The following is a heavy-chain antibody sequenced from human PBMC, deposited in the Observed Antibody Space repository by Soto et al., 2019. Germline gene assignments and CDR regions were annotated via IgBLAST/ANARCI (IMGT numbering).Heavy chain of an antibody. CDR3: VSQRTTVITQDYFDY. V-gene: IGHV4-39*01. CDR1: DGYGIDSSYY. CDR2: VYYRGRS. J-gene: IGHJ4*02. Sequence: LEPHRHTNSVADGYGIDSSYYWGWIRQSPGKGLGWIGSVYYRGRSYSKSSVKSRVTISVDTSKNQFSLNLNSVTASDTAVYFCVSQRTTVITQDYFDYRGPGVLVYLSS. D-gene: IGHD4-4*01.